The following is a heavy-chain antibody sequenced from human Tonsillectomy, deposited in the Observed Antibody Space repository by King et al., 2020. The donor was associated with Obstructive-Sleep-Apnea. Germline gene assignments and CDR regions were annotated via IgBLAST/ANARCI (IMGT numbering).Heavy chain of an antibody. CDR1: GGSISSGDYY. V-gene: IGHV4-30-4*01. CDR2: IYYSGST. D-gene: IGHD3-10*01. Sequence: VQLQESGPGLVKPSQTLSLTCTVSGGSISSGDYYWSWIRQPPGKGLEWIGYIYYSGSTYYNPSLKSRVTISVDTSKNQFSLKLSSVTAADTAVYYCARVGSYGSGSPNDAFDIWGQGTMVTVSS. J-gene: IGHJ3*02. CDR3: ARVGSYGSGSPNDAFDI.